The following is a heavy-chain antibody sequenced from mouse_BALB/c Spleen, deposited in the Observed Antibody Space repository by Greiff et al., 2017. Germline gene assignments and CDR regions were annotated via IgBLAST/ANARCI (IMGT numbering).Heavy chain of an antibody. Sequence: EVQVVESGGGLVKPGGSLKLSCAASGFTFGSYAMSWVRQTPEKRLEWVATISSGGSYTYYPDSVKGRFTISRDNAKNTLYLQMSSLRSEDTAMYYCARQEHYYGPFDYWGQGTTLTVSS. J-gene: IGHJ2*01. V-gene: IGHV5-9-3*01. CDR2: ISSGGSYT. D-gene: IGHD1-2*01. CDR3: ARQEHYYGPFDY. CDR1: GFTFGSYA.